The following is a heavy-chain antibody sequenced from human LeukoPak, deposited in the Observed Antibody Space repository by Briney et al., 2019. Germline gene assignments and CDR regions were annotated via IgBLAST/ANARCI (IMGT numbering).Heavy chain of an antibody. CDR3: ARTVEMATIAEVYYFDY. Sequence: PSETLSLTCTVSGGSISSGGYHWSWIRQHPGKGLEWIGYIYYSGSTYYNPSLKSRVAISVDTSKNQFSLKLSSVTAADTAVYYCARTVEMATIAEVYYFDYWGQGTLVTVSS. V-gene: IGHV4-31*03. CDR1: GGSISSGGYH. J-gene: IGHJ4*02. CDR2: IYYSGST. D-gene: IGHD5-12*01.